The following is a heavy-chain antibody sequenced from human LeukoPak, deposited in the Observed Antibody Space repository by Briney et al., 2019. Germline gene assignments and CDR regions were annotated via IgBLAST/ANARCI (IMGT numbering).Heavy chain of an antibody. J-gene: IGHJ4*02. CDR1: GFTFSTYW. V-gene: IGHV3-23*01. Sequence: SGGSLRLSCAASGFTFSTYWMSWVRQAPGKGLEWVSAISGSGGSTYYADSVKGRFTISRDNSKNTLYLQMNSLRAEDTAVYYCAKDPTMIVPGFPVYWGQGTLVTVSS. D-gene: IGHD3-22*01. CDR3: AKDPTMIVPGFPVY. CDR2: ISGSGGST.